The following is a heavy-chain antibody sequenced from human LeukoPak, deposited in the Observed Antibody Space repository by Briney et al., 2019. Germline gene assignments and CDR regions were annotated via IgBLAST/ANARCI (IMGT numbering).Heavy chain of an antibody. CDR3: AEDYYGSGSYYRGY. CDR2: INHSGST. Sequence: SETLSLTCAVYGGSFSGYYWSWIRQPPGKGLEWIGEINHSGSTNYNPSLKSRVTISVDTSKNQFSLKLSSVTAADTAVYYCAEDYYGSGSYYRGYWGQGTLVTVSS. D-gene: IGHD3-10*01. J-gene: IGHJ4*02. V-gene: IGHV4-34*01. CDR1: GGSFSGYY.